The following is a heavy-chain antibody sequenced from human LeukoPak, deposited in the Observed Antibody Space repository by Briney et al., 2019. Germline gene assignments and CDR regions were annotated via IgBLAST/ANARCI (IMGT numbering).Heavy chain of an antibody. V-gene: IGHV3-53*01. CDR1: GFTVSSTY. D-gene: IGHD1-26*01. CDR2: IYTGGST. Sequence: GGSLRLSCATSGFTVSSTYMTWVRQAPGKGLEWVSVIYTGGSTYYADSVKGRFTISRDTSKNTLYLQMNSLRAEDTAVYYCARVSPGRGPRAGFDYWGQGTLVTVSS. J-gene: IGHJ4*02. CDR3: ARVSPGRGPRAGFDY.